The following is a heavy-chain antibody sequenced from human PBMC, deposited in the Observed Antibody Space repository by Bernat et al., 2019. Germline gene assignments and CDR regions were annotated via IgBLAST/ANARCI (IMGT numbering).Heavy chain of an antibody. CDR2: IWYDGSNK. CDR1: GFTFSSYG. J-gene: IGHJ4*02. CDR3: AKDQGSYYGSGSYYDFFDY. V-gene: IGHV3-33*06. Sequence: QVQLVESGGGVVQPGRSLRLSCAASGFTFSSYGMHWVRQAPGKGLEWVAVIWYDGSNKYYADSVKGRFTISRDNSKNTLYLQMNSLRAEDTAVYYCAKDQGSYYGSGSYYDFFDYWGQGTLVTVSS. D-gene: IGHD3-10*01.